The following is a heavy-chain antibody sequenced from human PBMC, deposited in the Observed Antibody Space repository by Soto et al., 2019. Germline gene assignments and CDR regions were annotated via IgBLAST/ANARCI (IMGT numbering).Heavy chain of an antibody. CDR3: ARTSSKYYDILTGYYKY. Sequence: QVRLVQSGAEVKKPGASVKVSCKASGYTFTSYAMHWVRQAPGQSLEWMGWINAGNGNTKYSQKFQGRVTITRDTSASTAYIEMSSLRSEDTAVYYCARTSSKYYDILTGYYKYWGQGTLVTVSS. D-gene: IGHD3-9*01. V-gene: IGHV1-3*01. J-gene: IGHJ4*02. CDR2: INAGNGNT. CDR1: GYTFTSYA.